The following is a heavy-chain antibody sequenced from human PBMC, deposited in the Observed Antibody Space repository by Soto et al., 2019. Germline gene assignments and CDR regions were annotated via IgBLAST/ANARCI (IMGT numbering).Heavy chain of an antibody. CDR2: IYYSGST. CDR3: ARARYYYGSGSLGYYYYGMDV. J-gene: IGHJ6*02. V-gene: IGHV4-30-4*01. D-gene: IGHD3-10*01. Sequence: TGCLPGIVSDRTNSLADYYSSWIRQPPGKGRDWIGYIYYSGSTYYNPSLKSRVTISVDTSKNQFSLKLSSVTAADTAVYYCARARYYYGSGSLGYYYYGMDVWGQGTTVTVSS. CDR1: DRTNSLADYY.